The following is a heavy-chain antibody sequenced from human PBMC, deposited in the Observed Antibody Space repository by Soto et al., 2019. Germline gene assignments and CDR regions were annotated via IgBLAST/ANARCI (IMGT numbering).Heavy chain of an antibody. CDR1: GGTFSSYA. CDR2: IIPIFGTA. Sequence: SVKVSCKASGGTFSSYAISWVRQAPGQGLEWMGGIIPIFGTANYAQKFQGRVTITAGESTSTAYMELSSLRSEDTAVYYCARGKYQLLSIAAAVRYYYYGMDVWGQGTTVTVSS. D-gene: IGHD2-2*01. V-gene: IGHV1-69*13. CDR3: ARGKYQLLSIAAAVRYYYYGMDV. J-gene: IGHJ6*02.